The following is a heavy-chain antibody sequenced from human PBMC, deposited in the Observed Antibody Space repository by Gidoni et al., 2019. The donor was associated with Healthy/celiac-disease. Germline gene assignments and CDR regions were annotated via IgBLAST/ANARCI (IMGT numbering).Heavy chain of an antibody. V-gene: IGHV4-34*01. CDR1: AGSFSGYY. CDR2: SNHSGST. J-gene: IGHJ3*02. Sequence: QVQLQQWGAGLLKPSETLSLTCAVYAGSFSGYYWSWIRQPTGKGLEWIGESNHSGSTNYNPSLKSRVTISVDTSKNQFSLKLSSVTAADTAVYYCARYCSGGSCYGDAFDIWGQGTMVTVSS. CDR3: ARYCSGGSCYGDAFDI. D-gene: IGHD2-15*01.